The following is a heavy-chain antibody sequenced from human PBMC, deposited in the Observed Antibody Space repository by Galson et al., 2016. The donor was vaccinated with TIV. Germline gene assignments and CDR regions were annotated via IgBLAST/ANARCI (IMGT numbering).Heavy chain of an antibody. Sequence: SLRLSCAASGFTFEYSAMRWVRLSPRKGLEWVSHISWNSGFIAYADSVKGRFTTSRDNAKKSLYLQMNNARAEDTAFYYCVKEMGDPYDAFDLWGQGTMVTVSS. J-gene: IGHJ3*01. V-gene: IGHV3-9*01. CDR2: ISWNSGFI. D-gene: IGHD3-16*01. CDR1: GFTFEYSA. CDR3: VKEMGDPYDAFDL.